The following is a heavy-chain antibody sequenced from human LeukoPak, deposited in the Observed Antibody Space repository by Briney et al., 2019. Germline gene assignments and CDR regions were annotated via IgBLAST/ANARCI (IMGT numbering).Heavy chain of an antibody. D-gene: IGHD3-9*01. Sequence: SETLSLTCTVSGGSISSYYWSWIRQPPGKGLEWIGYIYYSGSTNYNPSLKSRVTISVDTSKNQFSLKLSSVTAADTAVYYCARSSYYDILTGYYNFDYWGQGTLVTVPS. CDR2: IYYSGST. V-gene: IGHV4-59*01. CDR1: GGSISSYY. CDR3: ARSSYYDILTGYYNFDY. J-gene: IGHJ4*02.